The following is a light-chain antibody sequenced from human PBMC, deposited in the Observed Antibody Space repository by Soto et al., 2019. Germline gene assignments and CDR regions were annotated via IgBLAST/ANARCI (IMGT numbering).Light chain of an antibody. CDR2: GAS. Sequence: ISLTQSPYTLSLSPGERATLSCRASQSFRGLLAWYQQKPGQAPRLLIYGASNRATGIPDRFSGSGSGTDFTLTISRLEPEDFAVYYCQQYGSSGTFGQGTKVDIK. CDR3: QQYGSSGT. J-gene: IGKJ1*01. V-gene: IGKV3-20*01. CDR1: QSFRGL.